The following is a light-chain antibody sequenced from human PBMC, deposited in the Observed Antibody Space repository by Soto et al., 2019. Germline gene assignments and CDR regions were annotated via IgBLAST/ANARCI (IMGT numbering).Light chain of an antibody. CDR2: GAS. CDR1: LGVSRG. CDR3: QQYNNWPLT. Sequence: IVLTQSASTLSVSPGERATLSCRARLGVSRGLAWYQQKPGQAPRLLIYGASTRATGVPARFSGSGSGTEFTLTISSLQSEDFAVFYCQQYNNWPLTFGGGTKVDI. V-gene: IGKV3-15*01. J-gene: IGKJ4*01.